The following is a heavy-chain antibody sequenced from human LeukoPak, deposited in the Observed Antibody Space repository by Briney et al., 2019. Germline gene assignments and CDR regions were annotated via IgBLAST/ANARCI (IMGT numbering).Heavy chain of an antibody. J-gene: IGHJ1*01. Sequence: SQTLSLTCTVSGGSISSGGYYWSWIRQHPGKGLEWIGYIYYSGSTYYNPSLKSRVTISVDTSKNQSSLKLSSVTAADTAVYYCAAGDSSGYYSGAEYFQHWGQGTLVTVSS. V-gene: IGHV4-31*03. D-gene: IGHD3-22*01. CDR1: GGSISSGGYY. CDR2: IYYSGST. CDR3: AAGDSSGYYSGAEYFQH.